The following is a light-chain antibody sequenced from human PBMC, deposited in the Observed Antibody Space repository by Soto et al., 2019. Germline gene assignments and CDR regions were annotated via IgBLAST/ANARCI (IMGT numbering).Light chain of an antibody. CDR3: GTWVTSLSVGHV. J-gene: IGLJ1*01. CDR2: DNN. V-gene: IGLV1-51*01. CDR1: SSNVGNNY. Sequence: QSVLTQPPSVSAAPGQKVTISCSGSSSNVGNNYVSWYQQLPGTAPKLLIYDNNKRPSGIPDRFSGSKSGTSATLAITALQTGDEADYYCGTWVTSLSVGHVFGTGTKVTVL.